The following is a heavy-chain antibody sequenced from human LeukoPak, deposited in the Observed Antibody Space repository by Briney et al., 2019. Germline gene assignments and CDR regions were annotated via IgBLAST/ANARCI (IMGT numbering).Heavy chain of an antibody. J-gene: IGHJ5*02. CDR1: GGSISSNTYY. CDR2: INYSGTT. Sequence: SETLSLTCSVSGGSISSNTYYWGWIRQPPGKGLEWIATINYSGTTHYNPSLKSRVTISVDTSKNQFSLKLSSVTAADTAVYYCAVGRNNWFDPWGQGTLVTVSS. V-gene: IGHV4-39*07. D-gene: IGHD1-26*01. CDR3: AVGRNNWFDP.